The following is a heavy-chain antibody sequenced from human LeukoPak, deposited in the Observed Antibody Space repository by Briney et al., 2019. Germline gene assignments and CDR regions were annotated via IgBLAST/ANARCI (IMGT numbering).Heavy chain of an antibody. D-gene: IGHD3-16*01. J-gene: IGHJ4*02. CDR2: IKQDGSEK. CDR3: VRDNGGEHL. CDR1: GFTFSNYW. V-gene: IGHV3-7*01. Sequence: GGSLRLSCAASGFTFSNYWMSWVRQAPGKGLEWVANIKQDGSEKYYVGSVKGRFTISRDNAKNTLYLQMNSLRDDDTAVYYCVRDNGGEHLWGQGTLVTVSS.